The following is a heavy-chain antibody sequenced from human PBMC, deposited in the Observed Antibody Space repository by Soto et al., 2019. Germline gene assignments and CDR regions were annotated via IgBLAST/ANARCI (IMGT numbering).Heavy chain of an antibody. Sequence: PSETLSLTCAVYGGSFSGYYWSWIRQPPGKGLEWIGEINHSGSTNYNPSLKSRVTISVDTSKNQFSLKLSSVTAADTAVYYCARDNLWFGELALTDVWGQGTTVTVSS. CDR2: INHSGST. D-gene: IGHD3-10*01. V-gene: IGHV4-34*01. CDR1: GGSFSGYY. CDR3: ARDNLWFGELALTDV. J-gene: IGHJ6*02.